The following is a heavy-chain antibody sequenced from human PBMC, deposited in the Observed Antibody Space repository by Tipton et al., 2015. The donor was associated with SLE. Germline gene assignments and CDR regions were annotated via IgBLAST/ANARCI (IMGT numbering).Heavy chain of an antibody. CDR3: ARGKGHDRHIDF. CDR2: VYRTGKT. CDR1: GGSISGYY. Sequence: TLSLTCTVSGGSISGYYWNWIRQPAGKGLEWIGRVYRTGKTIYNPSLKSRVTMSVGTPRNQFSLKLDSVTAADTAVYYCARGKGHDRHIDFWGQGTLVTVSS. V-gene: IGHV4-4*07. D-gene: IGHD1-1*01. J-gene: IGHJ4*02.